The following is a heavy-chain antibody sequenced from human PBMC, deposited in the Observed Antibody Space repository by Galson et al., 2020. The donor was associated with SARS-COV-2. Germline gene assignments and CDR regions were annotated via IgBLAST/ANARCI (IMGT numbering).Heavy chain of an antibody. CDR3: AKSLSVALGGYVDY. Sequence: TGGYLRLSCAASGFTFSSYGMHWVRQAPGKGLEWVAVISYDGSNKYYADSVKGRFTISRDNSKNALYLQMNSLRAEDTAVYYCAKSLSVALGGYVDYWGQGTLVTVSS. CDR1: GFTFSSYG. CDR2: ISYDGSNK. V-gene: IGHV3-30*18. D-gene: IGHD3-16*01. J-gene: IGHJ4*02.